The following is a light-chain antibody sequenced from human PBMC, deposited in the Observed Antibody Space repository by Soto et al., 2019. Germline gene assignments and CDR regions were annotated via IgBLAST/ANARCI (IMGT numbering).Light chain of an antibody. CDR2: EVN. CDR3: SSYAGSNHVV. J-gene: IGLJ2*01. V-gene: IGLV2-8*01. CDR1: SSDVGAYNF. Sequence: QSVLTQPPSASGSPGQSVTISCTGTSSDVGAYNFVSWYQQHPGKAPKLMIYEVNRRPSGLPDRFSGSKSGNTASLTVSGLQAEDEADYYCSSYAGSNHVVFGGGTKLTVL.